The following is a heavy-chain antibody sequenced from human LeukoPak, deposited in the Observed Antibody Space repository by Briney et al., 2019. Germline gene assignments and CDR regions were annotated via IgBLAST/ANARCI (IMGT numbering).Heavy chain of an antibody. D-gene: IGHD2-8*01. CDR2: INPDSGGT. J-gene: IGHJ4*02. CDR1: GYTFTGYY. V-gene: IGHV1-2*06. Sequence: ASVRVSCKASGYTFTGYYIHWVRQAPGQGLEWMGRINPDSGGTNYAQQFEGRVTMTRDTSITAAYMELSRLRSDDTAVYYCATNGGPAGPGWGQGTLVTV. CDR3: ATNGGPAGPG.